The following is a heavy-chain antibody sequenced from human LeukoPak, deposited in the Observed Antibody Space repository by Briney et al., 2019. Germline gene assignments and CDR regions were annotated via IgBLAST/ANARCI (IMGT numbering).Heavy chain of an antibody. CDR2: ISYDGSNK. V-gene: IGHV3-30-3*01. CDR3: ARGGDIGYGMDV. D-gene: IGHD5-12*01. J-gene: IGHJ6*02. CDR1: GFTFSSYA. Sequence: GGSLRLSCAASGFTFSSYAMHWVRQAPGKGLEWVAVISYDGSNKYYADSVKGRFTISRDNSKNTLYLQMNSLRAEDTAVYYCARGGDIGYGMDVWGQGTTVTASS.